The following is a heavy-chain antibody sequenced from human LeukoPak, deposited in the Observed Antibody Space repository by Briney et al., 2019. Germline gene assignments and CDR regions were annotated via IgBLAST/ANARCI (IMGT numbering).Heavy chain of an antibody. J-gene: IGHJ4*02. D-gene: IGHD6-19*01. V-gene: IGHV1-18*01. CDR1: GYTFTSYG. CDR2: ISAYNGNT. Sequence: ASVKVSCKASGYTFTSYGISWVRQAPGQGLEWMGWISAYNGNTNYAQKLQGRVTMTTDTSTSTAYMELRSLRSDDTAVYYCARYIVQWLVSAYYFDYWGQGTLVTVSS. CDR3: ARYIVQWLVSAYYFDY.